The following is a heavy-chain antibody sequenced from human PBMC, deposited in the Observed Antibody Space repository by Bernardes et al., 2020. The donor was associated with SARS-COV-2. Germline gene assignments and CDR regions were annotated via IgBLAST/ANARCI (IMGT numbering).Heavy chain of an antibody. J-gene: IGHJ6*03. D-gene: IGHD2-2*01. V-gene: IGHV3-30*04. CDR1: GFTFSSYA. Sequence: GGSLRLSCAASGFTFSSYAMHWVRQAPGKGLEWVAVISYDGSNKYYADSVKGRFTISRDNSKNTLYLQMNSLRAEDTAVYYCARAQYCSSTSCIAPYYYYYMDVWGKGTTVTVSS. CDR2: ISYDGSNK. CDR3: ARAQYCSSTSCIAPYYYYYMDV.